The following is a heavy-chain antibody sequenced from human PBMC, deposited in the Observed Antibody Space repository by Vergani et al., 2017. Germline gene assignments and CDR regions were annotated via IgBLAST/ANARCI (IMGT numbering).Heavy chain of an antibody. CDR3: ARDPSDPRRCHYYYYMDV. Sequence: QVQLVESGGGVVQPGRSLRLSCAASGFTFSSYAMHWVRQAPGKGLEWVAVISYDGSNKYYADSVKGRFTTSRDNSKNTLYLQMNSLRAEDMAVYYCARDPSDPRRCHYYYYMDVWGKGTTVTVSS. J-gene: IGHJ6*03. CDR2: ISYDGSNK. V-gene: IGHV3-30*04. D-gene: IGHD2-2*01. CDR1: GFTFSSYA.